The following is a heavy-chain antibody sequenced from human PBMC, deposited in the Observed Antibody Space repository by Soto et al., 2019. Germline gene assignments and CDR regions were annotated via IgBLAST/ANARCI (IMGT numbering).Heavy chain of an antibody. CDR1: GYIFSGYW. V-gene: IGHV5-51*01. Sequence: GESLKISCKASGYIFSGYWIGWVRQISGKGLEWMGIIYPADSDIKYSPSFQGQVTISVDKSINTAYLQWNSLKASDTAMYYCERPYGNCTNGVCYKGWFDTWGQGTLATVSS. CDR2: IYPADSDI. CDR3: ERPYGNCTNGVCYKGWFDT. J-gene: IGHJ5*02. D-gene: IGHD2-8*01.